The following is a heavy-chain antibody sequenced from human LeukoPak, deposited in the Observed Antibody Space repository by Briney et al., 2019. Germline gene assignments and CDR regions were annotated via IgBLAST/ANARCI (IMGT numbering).Heavy chain of an antibody. CDR2: IYYSGST. CDR1: GGSISSSSYY. CDR3: ARGVVTMVRGEDY. J-gene: IGHJ4*02. D-gene: IGHD3-10*01. V-gene: IGHV4-39*01. Sequence: PSETLSLTCTVSGGSISSSSYYWGWIRQPPGKGLEWIGSIYYSGSTYYNPSLKSRVTISVDTSKNQFSLKLSSVTAADTAVYYCARGVVTMVRGEDYWGQGTLVTVSS.